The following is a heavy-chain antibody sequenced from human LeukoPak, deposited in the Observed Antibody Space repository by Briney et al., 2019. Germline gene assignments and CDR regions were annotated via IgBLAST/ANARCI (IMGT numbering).Heavy chain of an antibody. Sequence: GGSLRLSCAASGFTFSSYWMSWVRQAPGKGLGWVANIKQDGSEKYYVDSVKGRFTISRDNAKNSLYLQMNSLRAEDTAVYYCASGPSYSSSWYYFDYWGQGTLVTVSS. J-gene: IGHJ4*02. CDR2: IKQDGSEK. CDR1: GFTFSSYW. CDR3: ASGPSYSSSWYYFDY. V-gene: IGHV3-7*01. D-gene: IGHD6-13*01.